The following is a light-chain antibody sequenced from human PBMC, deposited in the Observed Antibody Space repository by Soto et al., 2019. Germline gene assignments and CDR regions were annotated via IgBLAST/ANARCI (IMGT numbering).Light chain of an antibody. CDR3: SSYTRTTLVG. CDR2: EVS. V-gene: IGLV2-14*01. Sequence: QSALTQPASVSGSPGQSITISCTGSSSDVGGYNYVSWYQQHPGKAPKLMIYEVSNRPSGVSNRFSGSKSGNTASLTISGLQAEDEADYYCSSYTRTTLVGFGGGTKLTVL. J-gene: IGLJ2*01. CDR1: SSDVGGYNY.